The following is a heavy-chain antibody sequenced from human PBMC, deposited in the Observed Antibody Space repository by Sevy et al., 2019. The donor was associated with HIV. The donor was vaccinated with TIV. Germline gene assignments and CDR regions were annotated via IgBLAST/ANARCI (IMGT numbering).Heavy chain of an antibody. V-gene: IGHV3-49*04. CDR2: IRGKPYGGTR. D-gene: IGHD1-26*01. Sequence: GGSLRLSCTASGFTFGDYTMSWVRQAPGKGLEWVAFIRGKPYGGTREYAASVKGRFTISRDDSISIAYLQMNSLKSEDTAVYYCTRVEGAADWGMDVWGQGTTVTVSS. J-gene: IGHJ6*02. CDR1: GFTFGDYT. CDR3: TRVEGAADWGMDV.